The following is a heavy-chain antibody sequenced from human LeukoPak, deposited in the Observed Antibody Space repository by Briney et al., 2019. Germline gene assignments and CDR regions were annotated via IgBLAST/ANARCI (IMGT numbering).Heavy chain of an antibody. J-gene: IGHJ5*02. CDR1: GYSISSGYY. D-gene: IGHD6-13*01. CDR2: IYHSGST. CDR3: ARTIAAANWFDP. V-gene: IGHV4-38-2*01. Sequence: SETLSLTCAVSGYSISSGYYWGWIRQPPGKGLEWIGSIYHSGSTYYNPSLKSRVTISVDTSKNQFSLKLSPVTAADTAVYYCARTIAAANWFDPWGQGTLVTVSS.